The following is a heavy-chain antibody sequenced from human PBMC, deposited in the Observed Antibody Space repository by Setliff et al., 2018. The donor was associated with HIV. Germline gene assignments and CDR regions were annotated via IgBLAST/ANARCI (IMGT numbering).Heavy chain of an antibody. CDR1: GYNFIDYN. CDR2: ISAYSGDI. J-gene: IGHJ4*02. CDR3: AKDKVIYGDYGIFDY. V-gene: IGHV1-18*04. Sequence: ASVKVSCKASGYNFIDYNFIWVRQAPGQGLEWMGWISAYSGDINYSQKFQGRVTMTKDTSTSTAYMELRSLRSDDTAIYYCAKDKVIYGDYGIFDYWGQGTLVTVSS. D-gene: IGHD4-17*01.